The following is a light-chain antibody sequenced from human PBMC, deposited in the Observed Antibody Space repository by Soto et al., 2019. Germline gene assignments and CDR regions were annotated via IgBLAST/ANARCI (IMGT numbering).Light chain of an antibody. CDR2: DAS. Sequence: ATQLTQSPSSLSASVGDRVTITCRASQGISTDVAWYQQKPGKAPKVLISDASKVQSGVPSRFSGSGSGTDFTLIISSLQPEDFATYYSQPRNYYPPSFGQGAKLAMK. CDR1: QGISTD. CDR3: QPRNYYPPS. V-gene: IGKV1D-13*01. J-gene: IGKJ2*01.